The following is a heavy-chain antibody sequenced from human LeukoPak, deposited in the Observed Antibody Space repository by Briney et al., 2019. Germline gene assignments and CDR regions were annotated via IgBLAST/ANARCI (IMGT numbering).Heavy chain of an antibody. CDR3: ARGTSSFYYYYYAMDV. Sequence: GGSLRLSCAASGFTFSRYWMSWVRQAPGKGLEWVANIKQDGSEKYYVDSVKGRFTISRDNAKNSLYLQMSSLRAEDTAVFYCARGTSSFYYYYYAMDVWGQGTTVTVSS. J-gene: IGHJ6*02. CDR2: IKQDGSEK. CDR1: GFTFSRYW. D-gene: IGHD2-2*01. V-gene: IGHV3-7*03.